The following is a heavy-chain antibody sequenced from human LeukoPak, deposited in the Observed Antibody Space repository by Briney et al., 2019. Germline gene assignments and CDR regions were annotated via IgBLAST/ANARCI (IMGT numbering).Heavy chain of an antibody. J-gene: IGHJ6*03. CDR1: GFTFSSYW. D-gene: IGHD3-22*01. V-gene: IGHV3-7*01. CDR2: IKQDGSEK. CDR3: ARAYYDSSGFADYYYYYYMDV. Sequence: GGSLRLSCAASGFTFSSYWMSWVRQAPGKGLEWVANIKQDGSEKYYVDSVKGRFTISRDNAKNSLYLQMNSLRAEDTAVYYCARAYYDSSGFADYYYYYYMDVWGTGNTVTVSS.